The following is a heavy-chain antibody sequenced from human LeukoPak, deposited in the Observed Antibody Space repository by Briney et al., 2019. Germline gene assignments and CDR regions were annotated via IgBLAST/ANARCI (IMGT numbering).Heavy chain of an antibody. CDR2: ISSSSSYI. Sequence: GGSLRLSCAASGFSFSDYGMNWVRQAPGKGPEWVSSISSSSSYIYYADSVKGRFTISRDNAKNSLYLQMNSLRAEDTAVYYCARDLYGTDYGDYLDWYFDLWGRGTLVTVSS. D-gene: IGHD4-17*01. CDR3: ARDLYGTDYGDYLDWYFDL. CDR1: GFSFSDYG. V-gene: IGHV3-21*01. J-gene: IGHJ2*01.